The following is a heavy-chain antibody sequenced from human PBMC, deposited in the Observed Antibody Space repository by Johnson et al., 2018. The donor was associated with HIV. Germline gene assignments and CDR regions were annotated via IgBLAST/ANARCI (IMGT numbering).Heavy chain of an antibody. J-gene: IGHJ3*02. CDR2: ISYDGSNK. CDR1: GFTFSSYA. CDR3: ARSGGYPNAFDM. D-gene: IGHD6-13*01. Sequence: QVQLVESAGGVVQPGRSLRLSCAASGFTFSSYAMHWVRQAPGKGLEWVAVISYDGSNKYYADSVKGRFTISRDNSKNTLFLQMNSLRVEDTAVYYCARSGGYPNAFDMWGQGTMVSVSS. V-gene: IGHV3-30*14.